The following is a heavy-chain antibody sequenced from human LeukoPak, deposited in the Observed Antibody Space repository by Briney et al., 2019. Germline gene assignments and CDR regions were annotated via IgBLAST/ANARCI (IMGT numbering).Heavy chain of an antibody. D-gene: IGHD4-17*01. V-gene: IGHV4-39*02. Sequence: SETLSLTCTVSGGSISSSSYYWGWIRQPPGKGLEWIGSIYYSGSTYYNPSLKSRVTISVDTSKNQFSLKLSSVTAADTAVYYCAREDDDYGDYSLGYWGQGTLVTVSS. CDR3: AREDDDYGDYSLGY. CDR2: IYYSGST. CDR1: GGSISSSSYY. J-gene: IGHJ4*02.